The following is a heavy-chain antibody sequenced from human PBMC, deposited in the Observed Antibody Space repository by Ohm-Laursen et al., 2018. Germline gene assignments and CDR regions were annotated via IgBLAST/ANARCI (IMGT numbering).Heavy chain of an antibody. D-gene: IGHD4/OR15-4a*01. CDR2: ISKDGSNT. J-gene: IGHJ6*02. Sequence: SLRLSCAASGFTFSSYAMSWVRQAPGKGLEWMAGISKDGSNTYYGHSVEGRFTISRDNSMNTLYLQMNSLRPEDTAVYYCAKDIRTMAGRDVWGQGTTVTVSS. V-gene: IGHV3-30*18. CDR1: GFTFSSYA. CDR3: AKDIRTMAGRDV.